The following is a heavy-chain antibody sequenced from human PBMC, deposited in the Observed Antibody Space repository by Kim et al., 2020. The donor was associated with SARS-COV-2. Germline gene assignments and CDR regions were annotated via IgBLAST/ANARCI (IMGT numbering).Heavy chain of an antibody. Sequence: PSHKSRDTISVDTSKNQYSLRLSSVTAADTAVYYCARFPITMIVVDPPDYWGQGTLVTVSS. D-gene: IGHD3-22*01. V-gene: IGHV4-39*01. J-gene: IGHJ4*02. CDR3: ARFPITMIVVDPPDY.